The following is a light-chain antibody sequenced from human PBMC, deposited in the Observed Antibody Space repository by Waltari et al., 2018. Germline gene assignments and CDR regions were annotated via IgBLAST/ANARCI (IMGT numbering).Light chain of an antibody. J-gene: IGKJ1*01. CDR1: QSINTF. Sequence: PFTCRASQSINTFLAWYQQKPGKAPRLLIYPASSRAAGIPASFSGSGSGTDFSLTISSLEPEDFAVYYCQQYESLPVTFGQGTKVEIK. CDR3: QQYESLPVT. V-gene: IGKV3-11*01. CDR2: PAS.